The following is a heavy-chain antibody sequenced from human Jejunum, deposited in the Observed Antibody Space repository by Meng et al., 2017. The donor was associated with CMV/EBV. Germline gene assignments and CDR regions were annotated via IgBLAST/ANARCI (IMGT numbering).Heavy chain of an antibody. D-gene: IGHD5-24*01. V-gene: IGHV3-74*01. J-gene: IGHJ4*02. CDR3: VRGGDGYGNFDY. CDR1: GFTFSCYW. Sequence: CAASGFTFSCYWMHWVRQAPGKGLVWVSRISPDGTSKYYADSVKGRLTLSRDNARNTLYLQVNTLSAEDAAVYYCVRGGDGYGNFDYWGQGTLVTVSS. CDR2: ISPDGTSK.